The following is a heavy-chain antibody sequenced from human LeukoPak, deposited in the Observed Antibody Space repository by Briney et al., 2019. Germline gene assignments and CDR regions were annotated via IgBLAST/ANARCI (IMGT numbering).Heavy chain of an antibody. CDR2: IYYSGST. J-gene: IGHJ4*02. CDR3: ARHAGTDSSSYYYFDH. D-gene: IGHD6-13*01. CDR1: GGSISTYY. Sequence: SETLSLTCTVSGGSISTYYWSWIRQPPGKGLEWIGYIYYSGSTNYNPSLKSRVTISVDTSRNQFSLKLSSVTAADTAVYYCARHAGTDSSSYYYFDHWGQGTLITVSS. V-gene: IGHV4-59*08.